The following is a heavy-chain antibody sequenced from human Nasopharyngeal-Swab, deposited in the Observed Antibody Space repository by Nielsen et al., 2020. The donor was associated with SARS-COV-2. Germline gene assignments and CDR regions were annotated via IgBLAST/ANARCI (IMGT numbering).Heavy chain of an antibody. J-gene: IGHJ4*02. Sequence: ASVKVSCKASGYTFTSYRYGINWMRQAPGQVIEWMGWISVYNGYTEYAENFQGRVTLTTDTSTNTAYMELRSLRSDDTAVYFCARRATQVGALYYFDYWGQGTLVTVSS. D-gene: IGHD1-26*01. CDR1: GYTFTSYRYG. CDR3: ARRATQVGALYYFDY. V-gene: IGHV1-18*01. CDR2: ISVYNGYT.